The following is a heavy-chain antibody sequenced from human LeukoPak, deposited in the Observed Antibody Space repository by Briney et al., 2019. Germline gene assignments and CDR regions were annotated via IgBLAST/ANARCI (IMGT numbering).Heavy chain of an antibody. CDR1: GGSISSSSYY. Sequence: WETLSLTCTVSGGSISSSSYYWGWIRQPPGKGLEWIGRIYYRRSTYYNPSLKSRVTISVDTSKNQFSLTLSSETAADTAVYYCATHVPLGYGSGSYYGYYFDYWGQGTLVTVSS. V-gene: IGHV4-39*01. CDR2: IYYRRST. J-gene: IGHJ4*02. D-gene: IGHD3-10*01. CDR3: ATHVPLGYGSGSYYGYYFDY.